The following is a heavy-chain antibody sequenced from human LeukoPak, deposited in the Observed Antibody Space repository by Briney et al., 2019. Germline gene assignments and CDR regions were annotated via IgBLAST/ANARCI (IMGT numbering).Heavy chain of an antibody. Sequence: SETLSLTCTVSGGSTSSDHWTWIRQPPGKGLEWIARISYSGSTNYNPSLKSRVTISLDSSKNQFSLRLSSVTPADTAAYYCASLPIDSSTGTFGWFDPWGQGTLVTVSS. V-gene: IGHV4-59*01. CDR3: ASLPIDSSTGTFGWFDP. CDR1: GGSTSSDH. CDR2: ISYSGST. D-gene: IGHD1-14*01. J-gene: IGHJ5*02.